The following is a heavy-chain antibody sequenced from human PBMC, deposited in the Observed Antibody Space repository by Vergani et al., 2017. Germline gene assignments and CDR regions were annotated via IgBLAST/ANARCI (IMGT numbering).Heavy chain of an antibody. CDR2: IFSNDEK. V-gene: IGHV2-26*01. Sequence: QVTLKESGPVLVKPTEILTLTCTVSGFSLSNARMGVSWIRQPPGKALEWLAHIFSNDEKSYSTSLKSRLTIAKDTSKSQIAHTMTYMDPVDTSTYYWARSDDYGDYGPWNWFDPWGQGTLVTVSS. D-gene: IGHD4-17*01. CDR1: GFSLSNARMG. J-gene: IGHJ5*02. CDR3: ARSDDYGDYGPWNWFDP.